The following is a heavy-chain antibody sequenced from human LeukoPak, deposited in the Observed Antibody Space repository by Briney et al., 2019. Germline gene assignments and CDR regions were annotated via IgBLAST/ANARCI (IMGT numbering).Heavy chain of an antibody. V-gene: IGHV4-59*01. J-gene: IGHJ4*02. CDR3: ARGAIARLPTFDY. CDR1: GGSTSSYY. Sequence: KPSETLSLTCTVSGGSTSSYYWSWIRQPPGKGLEWIGYIYYSGSTNYNPSLKSRVTISVDTSKNQFSLKLSSVTAADTAVYYCARGAIARLPTFDYWGQGTLVTVSS. D-gene: IGHD6-6*01. CDR2: IYYSGST.